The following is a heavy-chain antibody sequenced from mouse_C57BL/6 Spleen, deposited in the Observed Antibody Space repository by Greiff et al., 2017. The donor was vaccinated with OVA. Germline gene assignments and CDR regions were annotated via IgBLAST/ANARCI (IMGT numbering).Heavy chain of an antibody. CDR3: ARDDYYGSSYGGY. V-gene: IGHV1-80*01. CDR1: GYAFSSYW. Sequence: VQLQQSGAELVKPGASVKISCKASGYAFSSYWMNWVKQRPGKGLEWIGQIYPGDGDTNYNGKFKGKATLTADKSSSTAYMQLSSLTSEDSAVYFCARDDYYGSSYGGYWGQGTTLTVSS. CDR2: IYPGDGDT. D-gene: IGHD1-1*01. J-gene: IGHJ2*01.